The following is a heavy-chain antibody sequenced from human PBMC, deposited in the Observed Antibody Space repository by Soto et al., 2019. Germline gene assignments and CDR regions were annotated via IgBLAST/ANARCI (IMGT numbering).Heavy chain of an antibody. CDR3: ARAVVLTFTRFYDMDV. CDR1: GYTFTGYY. Sequence: GASVKVSCKASGYTFTGYYIHWVRQAPGQGLEWMGRLIPMFGTTDYAQRFQGRVTFTADESTSTASMEVTNLTSEDTAVYYCARAVVLTFTRFYDMDVWGQGTTVTVSS. CDR2: LIPMFGTT. J-gene: IGHJ6*02. D-gene: IGHD3-9*01. V-gene: IGHV1-69*13.